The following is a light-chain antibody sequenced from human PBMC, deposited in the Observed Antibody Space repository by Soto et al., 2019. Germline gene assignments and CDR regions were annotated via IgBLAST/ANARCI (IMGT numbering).Light chain of an antibody. CDR1: QSVRSN. CDR2: GAS. J-gene: IGKJ1*01. V-gene: IGKV3-20*01. CDR3: KQYGSPPTWT. Sequence: GECGTGWCTSSQSVRSNLARYQQKPGQAPRLLIYGASTRATGIPARFGGSGSGTDFTLTISRLEPEDSPVYYSKQYGSPPTWTFGQGTKVDIK.